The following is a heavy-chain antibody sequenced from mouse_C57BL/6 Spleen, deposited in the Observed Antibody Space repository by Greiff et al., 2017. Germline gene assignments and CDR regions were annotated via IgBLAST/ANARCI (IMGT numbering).Heavy chain of an antibody. CDR1: GYTFTSYW. CDR3: ARSVTTDLDY. D-gene: IGHD1-1*01. Sequence: QVQLQQPGAELVKPGASVKMSCKASGYTFTSYWITWVKQRPGQGLEWIGDIYPGSGSTNYNEKFKSKATLTVDTSSGTAYMQLSSLTSEGSAVYYCARSVTTDLDYWGQGTTLTVSS. CDR2: IYPGSGST. V-gene: IGHV1-55*01. J-gene: IGHJ2*01.